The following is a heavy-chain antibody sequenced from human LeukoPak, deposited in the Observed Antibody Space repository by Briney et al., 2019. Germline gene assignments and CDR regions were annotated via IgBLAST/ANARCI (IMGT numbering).Heavy chain of an antibody. V-gene: IGHV4-39*01. J-gene: IGHJ4*02. CDR2: IYYSGST. CDR1: GGSISSSSYY. CDR3: ARQGMDGETDQYYFDY. Sequence: PSETLSLTCTVSGGSISSSSYYWGWLRQPPGTGREWIGSIYYSGSTYYNPSLKSRVTISVDTYKNQFSLKLSSVTAADTAVYYCARQGMDGETDQYYFDYWGQGTLVTVSS. D-gene: IGHD2-2*03.